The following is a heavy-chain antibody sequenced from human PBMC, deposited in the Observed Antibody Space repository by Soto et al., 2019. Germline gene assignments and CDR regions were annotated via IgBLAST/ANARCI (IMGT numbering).Heavy chain of an antibody. Sequence: SGTLSLTCTFSGGSISSYYWSWIRQPPGKGLEWIGYIYYSGSTNYNPSLKSRVTISVYTSKNHFSLKLSSVTAADTAVYYCARTPITDYGSGSYYILNWLVPGCQGTLVTVSS. J-gene: IGHJ5*02. V-gene: IGHV4-59*08. CDR1: GGSISSYY. D-gene: IGHD3-10*01. CDR2: IYYSGST. CDR3: ARTPITDYGSGSYYILNWLVP.